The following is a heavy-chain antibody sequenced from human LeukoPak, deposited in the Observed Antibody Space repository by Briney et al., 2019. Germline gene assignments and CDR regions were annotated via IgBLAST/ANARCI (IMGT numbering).Heavy chain of an antibody. CDR2: IWYDGSNK. V-gene: IGHV3-30*02. CDR1: GFTFSSYG. CDR3: AKVRGCSNGVCYKGGMDV. J-gene: IGHJ6*02. D-gene: IGHD2-8*01. Sequence: PGGSLRLSCATSGFTFSSYGMHWVRQAPGKGLEWVAVIWYDGSNKYYADSVKGRFTISRDNSKNTLDLQMNSLRAEDTAVYYCAKVRGCSNGVCYKGGMDVWGQGTTVTVSS.